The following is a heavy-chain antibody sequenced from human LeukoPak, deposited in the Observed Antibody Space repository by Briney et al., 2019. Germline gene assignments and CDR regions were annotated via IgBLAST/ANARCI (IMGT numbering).Heavy chain of an antibody. V-gene: IGHV3-48*03. CDR3: ARPFLEWLLSDAFDI. CDR1: GFTFSSYE. D-gene: IGHD3-3*01. Sequence: HPGGSLRLSCAASGFTFSSYEMNWVRQAPGKGLEWVSYISSSGSTIYYADSVKGRFTISRDNAKNSLYLQMNSLRAEDTAVYYCARPFLEWLLSDAFDIWGQGTMVTVSS. J-gene: IGHJ3*02. CDR2: ISSSGSTI.